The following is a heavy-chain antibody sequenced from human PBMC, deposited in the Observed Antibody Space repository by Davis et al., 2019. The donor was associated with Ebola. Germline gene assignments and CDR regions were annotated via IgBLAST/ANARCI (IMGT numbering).Heavy chain of an antibody. D-gene: IGHD6-19*01. CDR2: IYHSGST. CDR3: ARVNGGQWFDY. CDR1: VGSISSGGYS. V-gene: IGHV4-30-2*01. Sequence: SLTRAVSVGSISSGGYSWSWIRQPPGKGLEWIGYIYHSGSTYYNPSLKSRVTIPVDTSKNQFSLKLNSVTAADTAVYYCARVNGGQWFDYWGQGTLVTVSS. J-gene: IGHJ4*02.